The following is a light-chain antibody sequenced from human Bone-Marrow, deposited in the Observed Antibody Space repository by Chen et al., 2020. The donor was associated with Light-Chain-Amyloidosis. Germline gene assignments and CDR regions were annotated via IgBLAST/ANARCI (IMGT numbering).Light chain of an antibody. CDR3: QSADSSGTYEVI. J-gene: IGLJ2*01. Sequence: SSQLTQPPSVSVSPAQTARITCSGDDLPTKYAYWYQQQPGQATVLVIHRDTERPSGISERFSGSRSGTTAKLTISGVQAEDEADYHCQSADSSGTYEVIFGGGTKLTVL. V-gene: IGLV3-25*03. CDR2: RDT. CDR1: DLPTKY.